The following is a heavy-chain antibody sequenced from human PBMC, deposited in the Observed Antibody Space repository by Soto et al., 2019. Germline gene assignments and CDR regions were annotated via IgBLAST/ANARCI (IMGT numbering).Heavy chain of an antibody. V-gene: IGHV1-69*13. CDR2: IIPIFGTA. Sequence: SLKFSCKASGYSYTSYYMHWVRQAPGQGLEWMGGIIPIFGTANYAQKFQGRVTITADESTSTAYMELSSLRSEDTAVYYCASHPLAYCGGDCIDYYFDYWGQGTLVTVSS. CDR3: ASHPLAYCGGDCIDYYFDY. CDR1: GYSYTSYY. D-gene: IGHD2-21*02. J-gene: IGHJ4*02.